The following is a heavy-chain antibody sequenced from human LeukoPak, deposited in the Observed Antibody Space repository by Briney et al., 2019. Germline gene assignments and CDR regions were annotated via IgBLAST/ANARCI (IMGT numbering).Heavy chain of an antibody. V-gene: IGHV4-59*01. CDR3: ARGKTYYDISKDAFDI. D-gene: IGHD3-22*01. Sequence: RPSETLSLTCTVSSGSISSYYWSRIRQPPGKGLEWIGYIYYSGSTNYNPSLKSRVTISVDTSKNQFSLKLSSVTAADTAVYYCARGKTYYDISKDAFDIWGQGTMVTVSS. CDR2: IYYSGST. CDR1: SGSISSYY. J-gene: IGHJ3*02.